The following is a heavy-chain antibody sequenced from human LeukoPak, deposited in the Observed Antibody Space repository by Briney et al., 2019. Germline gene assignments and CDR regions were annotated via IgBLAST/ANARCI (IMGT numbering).Heavy chain of an antibody. V-gene: IGHV4-4*02. J-gene: IGHJ3*01. CDR1: GDSTTSRNW. D-gene: IGHD3-10*01. CDR3: ARGMWFDTLFSAFDV. CDR2: IFHTGST. Sequence: SETLSLTCSVSGDSTTSRNWWTWVRQTPEKGLEWIGEIFHTGSTNYNPSVEGRVTISIDKSKNQFSLMLTSVTAADTALYYCARGMWFDTLFSAFDVWGQGTMVSVSS.